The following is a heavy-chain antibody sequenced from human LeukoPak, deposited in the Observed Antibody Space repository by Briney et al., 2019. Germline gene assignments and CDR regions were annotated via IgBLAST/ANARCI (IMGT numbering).Heavy chain of an antibody. CDR2: INPSGGST. CDR1: GYTFTNYY. CDR3: ARDAARYGSGNDY. Sequence: GASVKVSCKASGYTFTNYYMHWVRQAPGQGLEWMGVINPSGGSTTYAQKFQGRVTMTRDTSISTAYMELSRLRSDDTAVYYCARDAARYGSGNDYWGQGTLVTVSS. V-gene: IGHV1-46*01. D-gene: IGHD3-10*01. J-gene: IGHJ4*02.